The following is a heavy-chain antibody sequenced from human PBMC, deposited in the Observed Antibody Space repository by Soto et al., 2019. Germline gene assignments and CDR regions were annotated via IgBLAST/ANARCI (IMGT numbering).Heavy chain of an antibody. CDR3: ASNYYGSGDAFDI. V-gene: IGHV3-21*01. D-gene: IGHD3-10*01. CDR1: GFTFSSYS. CDR2: ISSSSSYI. Sequence: EVQLVESGGGLVKPGGSLRLSCAASGFTFSSYSMNWVRQAPGKGLEWVSSISSSSSYIYYADSVKGRFTISRDNAKNSLYLQMNSLRAEDTAVYYSASNYYGSGDAFDIWGQGTMVTVSS. J-gene: IGHJ3*02.